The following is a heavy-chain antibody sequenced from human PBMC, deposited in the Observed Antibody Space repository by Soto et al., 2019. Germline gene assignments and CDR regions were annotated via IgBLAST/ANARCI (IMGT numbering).Heavy chain of an antibody. CDR2: ISYDGSNK. CDR3: AKDRTLGDWLLYRSYYYGMDV. Sequence: GGALRLSCAASGFTFSSYGMHWVRQAPGKGLEWVAVISYDGSNKYYADSVKGRFTISRDNSKNTLYLQMNSLRAEDTAVYYCAKDRTLGDWLLYRSYYYGMDVWGQGTTVTVSS. D-gene: IGHD3-9*01. V-gene: IGHV3-30*18. J-gene: IGHJ6*02. CDR1: GFTFSSYG.